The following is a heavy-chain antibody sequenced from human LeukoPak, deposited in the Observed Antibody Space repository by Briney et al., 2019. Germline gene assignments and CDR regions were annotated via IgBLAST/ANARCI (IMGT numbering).Heavy chain of an antibody. CDR2: ISSSSSYI. J-gene: IGHJ5*02. CDR3: ARDHRAQGFDP. V-gene: IGHV3-21*01. CDR1: GFTFSSYS. Sequence: GGSLRLSCAASGFTFSSYSMNWVRKAPGKGLEWVSSISSSSSYIYYADSVKGRFTISRDNAKNSLYLQMNSLRAEDTAVYYCARDHRAQGFDPWGQGTLVTVSS.